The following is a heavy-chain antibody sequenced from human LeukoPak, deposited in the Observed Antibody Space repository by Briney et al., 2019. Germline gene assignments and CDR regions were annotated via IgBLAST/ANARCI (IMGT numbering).Heavy chain of an antibody. CDR3: AGYIWDYYYYMDV. CDR1: GFTFSSYG. D-gene: IGHD3-16*02. V-gene: IGHV3-30*02. CDR2: IQYDGSNK. J-gene: IGHJ6*03. Sequence: GGSLRLSCAASGFTFSSYGMHWVRQAPGKGLEWVAFIQYDGSNKYYADSVKGRFTISRDNAKNSLYLQMNSLRAEDTAVYYCAGYIWDYYYYMDVWGKGTTVTISS.